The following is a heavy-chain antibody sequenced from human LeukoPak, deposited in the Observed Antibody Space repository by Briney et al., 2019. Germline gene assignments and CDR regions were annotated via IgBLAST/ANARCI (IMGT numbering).Heavy chain of an antibody. CDR2: ISSSSYI. D-gene: IGHD1-7*01. J-gene: IGHJ4*02. CDR3: ARAHNWKYGTFDY. V-gene: IGHV3-21*01. CDR1: GFTFSSYS. Sequence: PGGSLRLSCAASGFTFSSYSMTWVRQAPGKGLEWVSSISSSSYIYYADSVKGRFTISRDNAKNSLYLQMNSLRAEDTAVYYCARAHNWKYGTFDYWGQGTLVTVSS.